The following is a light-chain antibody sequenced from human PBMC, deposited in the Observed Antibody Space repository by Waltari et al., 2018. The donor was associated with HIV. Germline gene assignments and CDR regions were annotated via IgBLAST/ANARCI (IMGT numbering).Light chain of an antibody. J-gene: IGLJ3*02. CDR3: NSYAGSNNWV. CDR1: SSDLGGSQY. V-gene: IGLV2-8*01. Sequence: QSALTQPPSASGSPGQSVTISCTGTSSDLGGSQYVSWYQQHPGKAPKLMIYEVNKRPSGVPDRFSGSKSANTASLTVSGLQADDEADYYCNSYAGSNNWVFGGGTKLTVL. CDR2: EVN.